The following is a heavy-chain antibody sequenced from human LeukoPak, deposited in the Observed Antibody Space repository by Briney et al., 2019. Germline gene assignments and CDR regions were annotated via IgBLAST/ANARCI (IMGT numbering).Heavy chain of an antibody. CDR3: TSGIAAAGTIVHGY. J-gene: IGHJ4*02. V-gene: IGHV3-30*03. CDR1: GFTFSSYG. D-gene: IGHD6-13*01. Sequence: QPGRSLRLSCAASGFTFSSYGMHWVRQAPGKGLEWVAVISYDGSNKYYADSVKGRFTISRDNSKNMLYLQMNSLRAEDTAVYYCTSGIAAAGTIVHGYWGQGTLVTVSS. CDR2: ISYDGSNK.